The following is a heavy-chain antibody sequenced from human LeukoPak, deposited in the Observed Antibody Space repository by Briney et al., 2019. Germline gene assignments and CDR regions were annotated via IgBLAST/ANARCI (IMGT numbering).Heavy chain of an antibody. CDR2: ISGSGGGT. J-gene: IGHJ4*02. CDR3: AKRGVVIRVILVGFHKEANYFES. Sequence: GGSLRLSCAVSGITLSNYGMSWVRQAPGKGLEWVAGISGSGGGTKYADSVKGRFTISRDNSKNTLFLQMTSQRPDDTAVYFCAKRGVVIRVILVGFHKEANYFESWGRGALVTVSS. V-gene: IGHV3-23*01. CDR1: GITLSNYG. D-gene: IGHD3-22*01.